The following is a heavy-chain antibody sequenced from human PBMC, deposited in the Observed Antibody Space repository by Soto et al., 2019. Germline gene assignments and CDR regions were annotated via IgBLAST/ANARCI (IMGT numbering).Heavy chain of an antibody. V-gene: IGHV3-33*01. J-gene: IGHJ4*02. CDR3: ARGPYSGGFDY. CDR1: GVTFSSSG. CDR2: IWYDGSEK. D-gene: IGHD6-19*01. Sequence: QVQLVESGGGVVQPGRSLRLSCAASGVTFSSSGMHWVRHAPGKGREWVALIWYDGSEKYYSDYVKGRFTISRDNSKNTLYLQMNSLRAEDTALYYWARGPYSGGFDYWGQGTLVTVSS.